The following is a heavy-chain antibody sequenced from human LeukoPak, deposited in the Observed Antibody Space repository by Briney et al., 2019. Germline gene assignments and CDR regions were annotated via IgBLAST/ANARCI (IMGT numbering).Heavy chain of an antibody. Sequence: SETLSLTCTVSGGSVSSDSYFWTWIRQPPGKGLEWIGYIYYSGSTNYNPSLKSRVTISLDTSKSQIPLKLSSVTAADTAVYYCARGQRRLQDYWGQGTLVTVSS. CDR2: IYYSGST. J-gene: IGHJ4*02. V-gene: IGHV4-61*01. CDR1: GGSVSSDSYF. CDR3: ARGQRRLQDY.